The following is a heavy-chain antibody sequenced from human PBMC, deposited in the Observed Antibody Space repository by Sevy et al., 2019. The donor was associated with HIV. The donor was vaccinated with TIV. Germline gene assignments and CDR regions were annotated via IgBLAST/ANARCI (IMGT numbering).Heavy chain of an antibody. Sequence: ASVKVSCKASGYTFTGYYIHWVRQAPGQGLEWMGWIFPSSGATNYAQKFQGWVTITRDTSITTAYMEVSGPASDDTXXXXXXXXXXXXGPSFDYWGQGTLVTVSS. CDR3: XXXXXXXGPSFDY. V-gene: IGHV1-2*04. CDR1: GYTFTGYY. J-gene: IGHJ4*02. CDR2: IFPSSGAT.